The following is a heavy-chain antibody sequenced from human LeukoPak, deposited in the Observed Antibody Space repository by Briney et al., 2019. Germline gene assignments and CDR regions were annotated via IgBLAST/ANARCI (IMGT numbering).Heavy chain of an antibody. J-gene: IGHJ4*02. Sequence: GGSLRLSCAASGFTFSSSAMSWVRQAPGKGLEWVSSISGSGSGGSTYYADSVKGRFTISRDNAKNSLYLQMNSLRAEDTALYYCAKGWFGESNLNFDYWGQGTLVTVSS. D-gene: IGHD3-10*01. CDR3: AKGWFGESNLNFDY. V-gene: IGHV3-23*01. CDR1: GFTFSSSA. CDR2: ISGSGSGGST.